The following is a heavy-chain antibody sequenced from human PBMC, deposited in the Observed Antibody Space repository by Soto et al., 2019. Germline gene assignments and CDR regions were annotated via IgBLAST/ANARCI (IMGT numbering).Heavy chain of an antibody. V-gene: IGHV5-51*01. CDR2: IYPGDSDT. J-gene: IGHJ6*02. CDR1: GYSFTSYW. Sequence: GESLKISCKGSGYSFTSYWIGWVRQMPGKGLEWMGIIYPGDSDTRYSPSFQGQVTISADESISTAYLQWSSLKASDTAMYYCARDQGFWSGYYTADYYYYGMDVWGQGTTVTAP. D-gene: IGHD3-3*01. CDR3: ARDQGFWSGYYTADYYYYGMDV.